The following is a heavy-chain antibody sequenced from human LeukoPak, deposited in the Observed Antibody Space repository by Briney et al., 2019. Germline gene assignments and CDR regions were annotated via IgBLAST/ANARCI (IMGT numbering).Heavy chain of an antibody. CDR3: ARGSHFLDY. Sequence: GGSLRLSCAASGFTFSNYEMNWVRQAPGKGLEWASTISSGGTTISYADSVKGRFTISRDNAKNSLDLQMNSLRDEDTAVYYCARGSHFLDYWGQGALATVSS. D-gene: IGHD2/OR15-2a*01. J-gene: IGHJ4*02. V-gene: IGHV3-48*03. CDR2: ISSGGTTI. CDR1: GFTFSNYE.